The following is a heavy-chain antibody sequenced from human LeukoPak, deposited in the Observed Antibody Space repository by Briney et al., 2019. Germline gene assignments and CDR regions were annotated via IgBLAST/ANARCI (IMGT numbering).Heavy chain of an antibody. V-gene: IGHV4-38-2*02. D-gene: IGHD4-23*01. CDR1: GFSISSGYY. Sequence: SETLSLTCAVPGFSISSGYYWGWIRQPPGKGLEWIGSIYHSGSTYYNPSLKSRVTISLDTSKNQFSLNLSSVTAADTAVYYCAREPNGGNFDYWGQGTLVIVSS. J-gene: IGHJ4*02. CDR3: AREPNGGNFDY. CDR2: IYHSGST.